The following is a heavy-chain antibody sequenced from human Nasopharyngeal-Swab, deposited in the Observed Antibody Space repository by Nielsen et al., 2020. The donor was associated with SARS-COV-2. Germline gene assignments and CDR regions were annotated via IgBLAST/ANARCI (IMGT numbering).Heavy chain of an antibody. V-gene: IGHV4-59*08. Sequence: SETLSLTCTVSGGSISSYYWSWIRQPPGKGLEWIGYSGSTNYNPSLKSRVTISVDTSKNQFSLKLSSVTAADTAVYYCARLAAPYYDFWSGYYGVYGWFDPWGQGTLVTVSS. CDR2: SGST. J-gene: IGHJ5*02. CDR3: ARLAAPYYDFWSGYYGVYGWFDP. D-gene: IGHD3-3*01. CDR1: GGSISSYY.